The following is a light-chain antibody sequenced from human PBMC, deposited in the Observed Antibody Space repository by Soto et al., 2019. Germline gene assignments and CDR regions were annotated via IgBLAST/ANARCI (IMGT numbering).Light chain of an antibody. J-gene: IGLJ2*01. CDR1: SSDVGAYNY. V-gene: IGLV2-11*01. CDR3: YSYAATHTFLL. Sequence: QSVLTQPPSVSGSPGQSVTISCTGTSSDVGAYNYVSWYQQHPGKAPKLMISDVSKRPSGVPDRFSGSKSGNTASLTISGLQAEDEADYYCYSYAATHTFLLFGGGTKLTVL. CDR2: DVS.